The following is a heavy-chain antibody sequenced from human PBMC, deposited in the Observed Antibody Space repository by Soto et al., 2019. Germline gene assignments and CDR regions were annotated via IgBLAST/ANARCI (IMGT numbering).Heavy chain of an antibody. Sequence: PGGSLRLSCAASGFTFDDYAMHWVRQAPGKGLEWVSGISWNSGSIGYADSVKGRFTISRDNAKNSLYLQMNSLRAEDTALYYCAKVINILTGYYDYWGQGTLVTVSS. D-gene: IGHD3-9*01. CDR3: AKVINILTGYYDY. CDR1: GFTFDDYA. V-gene: IGHV3-9*01. J-gene: IGHJ4*02. CDR2: ISWNSGSI.